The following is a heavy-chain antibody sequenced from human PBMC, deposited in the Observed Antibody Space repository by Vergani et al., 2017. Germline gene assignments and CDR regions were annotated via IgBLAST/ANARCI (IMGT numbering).Heavy chain of an antibody. D-gene: IGHD2-8*01. V-gene: IGHV1-69*12. J-gene: IGHJ6*03. CDR2: IIPIFGTA. Sequence: QVQLVQSGAEVKKPGSSVKVSCKASGGTFSSYAISWVRQAPGQGLEWMGGIIPIFGTANYAQKFQGRVTITADESTSTDYMELSSLRSEDTSVYYCARSLFGNCTNGVCYPSSLYYYYYMDVWGKGTTVTV. CDR3: ARSLFGNCTNGVCYPSSLYYYYYMDV. CDR1: GGTFSSYA.